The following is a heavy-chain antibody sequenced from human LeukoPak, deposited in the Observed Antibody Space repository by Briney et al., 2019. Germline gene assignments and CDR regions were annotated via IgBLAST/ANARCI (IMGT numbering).Heavy chain of an antibody. CDR2: INSPSSSI. CDR3: ARDTLSVMDV. Sequence: GGSLRLSCAASGFTLSNYTMSWVRQAPGKGLEWVSYINSPSSSIYYADSVKGRFTISRDNVKNSLFLQMDSLRAEDTAVYYCARDTLSVMDVWGQGTTVTVSS. D-gene: IGHD2-15*01. J-gene: IGHJ6*02. V-gene: IGHV3-48*01. CDR1: GFTLSNYT.